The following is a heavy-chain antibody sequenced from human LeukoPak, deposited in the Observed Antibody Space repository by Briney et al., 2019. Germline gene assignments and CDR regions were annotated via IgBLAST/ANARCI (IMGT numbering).Heavy chain of an antibody. J-gene: IGHJ6*03. CDR3: ARRSYSGYDRRYYYYYYYMDV. D-gene: IGHD5-12*01. Sequence: EASVKVSCKASGYTFTSYGISWVRQAPGQGLEWMGWMSAYNGNTNYAQKLQGRVTMTTDTSTSTAYMELRSLRSDDTAVYYCARRSYSGYDRRYYYYYYYMDVWGKGTTVTVSS. CDR1: GYTFTSYG. V-gene: IGHV1-18*01. CDR2: MSAYNGNT.